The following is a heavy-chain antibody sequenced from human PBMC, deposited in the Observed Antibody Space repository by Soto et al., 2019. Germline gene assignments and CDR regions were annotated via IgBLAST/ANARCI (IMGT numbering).Heavy chain of an antibody. Sequence: PSETLSLTCAVSGGSFSGYYWSWIRQPPGKGLEWIGDINYSGSTNYNPSLKSRVTISVDTSKNQFSLKLSSVFAVDTAVYYCARVDGSGYSAYWGQGTLVTVSS. V-gene: IGHV4-34*01. CDR3: ARVDGSGYSAY. CDR2: INYSGST. J-gene: IGHJ4*02. D-gene: IGHD3-3*01. CDR1: GGSFSGYY.